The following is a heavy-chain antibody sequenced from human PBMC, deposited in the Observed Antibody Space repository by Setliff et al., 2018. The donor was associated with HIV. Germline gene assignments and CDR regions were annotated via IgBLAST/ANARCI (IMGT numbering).Heavy chain of an antibody. CDR2: INPNSGGT. V-gene: IGHV1-2*02. J-gene: IGHJ6*03. D-gene: IGHD2-15*01. CDR3: AACSASAYYYYYMDV. CDR1: GYTSTAYY. Sequence: ASVKVSCKTSGYTSTAYYIHWVRQAPGQGLEWMGWINPNSGGTNYAQKFRGRLTITADKSTTTAYMSLSSLRFEDTAVYYCAACSASAYYYYYMDVWDKGTTVTVSS.